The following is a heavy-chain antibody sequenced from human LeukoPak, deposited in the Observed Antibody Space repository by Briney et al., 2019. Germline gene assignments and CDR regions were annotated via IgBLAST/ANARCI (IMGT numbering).Heavy chain of an antibody. CDR2: INPRTGST. Sequence: ASVKVSCKASGYSFISYYVHWVRQAPGQGLEWVGIINPRTGSTTYAQKVQGRVTVTRDTSTSPVYMELSSLRSEDTALYYCARDFLGYSYGYSTKCVPWGEGPLVTVS. CDR1: GYSFISYY. CDR3: ARDFLGYSYGYSTKCVP. D-gene: IGHD5-18*01. V-gene: IGHV1-46*01. J-gene: IGHJ5*02.